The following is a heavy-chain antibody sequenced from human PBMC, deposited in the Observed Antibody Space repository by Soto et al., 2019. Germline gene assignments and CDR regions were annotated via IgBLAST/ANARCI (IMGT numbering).Heavy chain of an antibody. J-gene: IGHJ3*02. Sequence: SDTPSLTCTVSGGSISSGDYYWSWIRQPPGKGLEWIGYIYYSGSTYYNPSLKSRVTISVDTSKNQFSLKLSSVTAADTAVYYCARDSIRYYYDSSGYYKARVAFEIWGQGPMGT. D-gene: IGHD3-22*01. CDR2: IYYSGST. CDR3: ARDSIRYYYDSSGYYKARVAFEI. V-gene: IGHV4-30-4*02. CDR1: GGSISSGDYY.